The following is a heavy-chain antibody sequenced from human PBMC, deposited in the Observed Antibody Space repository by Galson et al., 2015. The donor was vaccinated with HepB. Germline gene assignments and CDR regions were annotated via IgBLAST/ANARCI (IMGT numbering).Heavy chain of an antibody. Sequence: SLRLSCAASGFTFSSYSMNWVRQAPGKGLEWVSSISSSSSYIYYPDSVKGRFTISRDNAKNSLYLQMNSLRAEDTAVYYCAILLTTVTPSYWGQGTLVTVSS. CDR3: AILLTTVTPSY. V-gene: IGHV3-21*01. D-gene: IGHD4-17*01. J-gene: IGHJ4*02. CDR1: GFTFSSYS. CDR2: ISSSSSYI.